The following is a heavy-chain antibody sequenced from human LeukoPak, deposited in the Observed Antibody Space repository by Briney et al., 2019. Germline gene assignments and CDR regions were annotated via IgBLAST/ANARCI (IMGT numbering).Heavy chain of an antibody. D-gene: IGHD2-2*01. V-gene: IGHV4-34*01. CDR2: INHSGST. CDR1: GGSFGGYY. CDR3: ASDIVVVPAAMGSYYYYGMDV. J-gene: IGHJ6*02. Sequence: PSETLSLTCAVYGGSFGGYYWSWIRQPPGKGLEWIGEINHSGSTNYNPSLKSRVTISVDTSKNQFSLKLSSVTAADTAVYYCASDIVVVPAAMGSYYYYGMDVWGQGTTVTVSS.